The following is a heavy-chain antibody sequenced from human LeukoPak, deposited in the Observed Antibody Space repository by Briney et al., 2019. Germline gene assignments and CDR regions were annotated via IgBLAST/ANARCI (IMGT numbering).Heavy chain of an antibody. J-gene: IGHJ4*02. D-gene: IGHD3-22*01. Sequence: GGSLRLSCAASGFTFSSYGMHWVRQAPGKGLEWVAVIWYDGSNKYYADSVKGRLTISSDNSKNTLYLQMNSLRAEDTAVYYCARPNYYDSSGYLYYFDYWGQGTLVTVSS. CDR2: IWYDGSNK. CDR3: ARPNYYDSSGYLYYFDY. CDR1: GFTFSSYG. V-gene: IGHV3-33*01.